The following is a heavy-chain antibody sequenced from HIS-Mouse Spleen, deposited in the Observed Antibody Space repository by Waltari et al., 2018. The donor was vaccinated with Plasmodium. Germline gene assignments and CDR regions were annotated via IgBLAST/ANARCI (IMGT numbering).Heavy chain of an antibody. D-gene: IGHD6-6*01. CDR3: ARHKKRGQLVRGYFDY. V-gene: IGHV2-70*15. Sequence: QVTLRESGPALVKPTQTLTLTCTFSGFSLTTSGMCVSWIRQPPGKALEWLARIDWDDDKYYSTSLKTRLTISKDTPKNQVVLTMTNMDPADTATYYCARHKKRGQLVRGYFDYWGQGTLVTVSS. CDR1: GFSLTTSGMC. CDR2: IDWDDDK. J-gene: IGHJ4*02.